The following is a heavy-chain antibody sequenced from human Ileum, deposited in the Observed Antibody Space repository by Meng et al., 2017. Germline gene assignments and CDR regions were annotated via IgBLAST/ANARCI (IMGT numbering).Heavy chain of an antibody. CDR3: ATSNDRDVYYLGY. J-gene: IGHJ4*02. V-gene: IGHV4-4*02. CDR2: IFQSGRT. CDR1: GTW. D-gene: IGHD3-22*01. Sequence: QVQPPAPGPGLGKPSGTLSLTCAVSGTWWSWVRQPPGKGLEWIGEIFQSGRTNYNPSLKSRVTISIDKSKSQISLQLSAVTAADTAVYSCATSNDRDVYYLGYWGQGTLVTVSS.